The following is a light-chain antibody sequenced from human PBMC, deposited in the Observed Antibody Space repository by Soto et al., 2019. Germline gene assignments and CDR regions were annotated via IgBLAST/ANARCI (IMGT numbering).Light chain of an antibody. CDR3: QQYGNWPPPT. J-gene: IGKJ4*01. CDR1: QNIKTN. CDR2: GAS. Sequence: VMTQSPATLSASPGERVTLSCRASQNIKTNLVWYQHKPGQAPRLLLYGASSRARGVPARFSGSGSGTDFTLTISSLQSEDFAIYYCQQYGNWPPPTFGGGTKLGIK. V-gene: IGKV3-15*01.